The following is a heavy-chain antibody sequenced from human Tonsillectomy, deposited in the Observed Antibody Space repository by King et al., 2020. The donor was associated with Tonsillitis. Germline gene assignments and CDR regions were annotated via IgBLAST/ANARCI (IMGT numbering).Heavy chain of an antibody. CDR3: ARGRLGVSVSMVGGLNGGMDV. CDR2: ISAYNGNT. D-gene: IGHD3-10*01. V-gene: IGHV1-18*04. Sequence: QLVQSGAEVKKPGASVKVSCKASGYTFTSYGITWVRQAPGQGLEWMGWISAYNGNTNYPQKVQGRVTVTTDTSTSTAYMELRSLRSDDTAVYYCARGRLGVSVSMVGGLNGGMDVWGQGTTVTVSS. J-gene: IGHJ6*02. CDR1: GYTFTSYG.